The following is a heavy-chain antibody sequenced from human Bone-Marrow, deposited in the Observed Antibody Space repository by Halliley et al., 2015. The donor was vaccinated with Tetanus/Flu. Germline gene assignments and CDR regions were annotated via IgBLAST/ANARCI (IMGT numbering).Heavy chain of an antibody. CDR2: INPVTGIT. CDR3: ARGGYDDHNRMAV. D-gene: IGHD3-22*01. Sequence: WKGGINPVTGITSNTQKFQGRVTMTRDTSTSTVYMDLSSLRSEDTAVYYCARGGYDDHNRMAVWGQGTTVTVSS. V-gene: IGHV1-46*01. J-gene: IGHJ6*02.